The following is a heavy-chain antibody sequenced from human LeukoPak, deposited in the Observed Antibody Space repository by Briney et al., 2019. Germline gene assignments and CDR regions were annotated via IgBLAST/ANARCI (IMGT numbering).Heavy chain of an antibody. CDR3: AKSAAGTGPY. J-gene: IGHJ4*02. CDR1: GGSFSGYY. CDR2: INHSGST. V-gene: IGHV4-34*01. Sequence: SETLSLTCAVYGGSFSGYYWSWIRQPPGKGLEWIGEINHSGSTNYNPSLKSRVTISIDTSKNQISLRLTFVTAADTAIYYCAKSAAGTGPYWGQGTLVAV. D-gene: IGHD6-13*01.